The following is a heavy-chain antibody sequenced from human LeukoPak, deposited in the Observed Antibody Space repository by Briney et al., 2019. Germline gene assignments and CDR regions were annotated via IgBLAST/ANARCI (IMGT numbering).Heavy chain of an antibody. Sequence: GGSLRLSCEGSGFTFSSFAMSWVRQAPGKGLEWVSLIRGDGAGTYYADSVKDRFTISRDNSKNTLYLQMNSLRAEDTAVYYCARTEYGSGNLPLIDYLGQGTLVTVSS. V-gene: IGHV3-23*01. CDR3: ARTEYGSGNLPLIDY. J-gene: IGHJ4*02. D-gene: IGHD3-10*01. CDR1: GFTFSSFA. CDR2: IRGDGAGT.